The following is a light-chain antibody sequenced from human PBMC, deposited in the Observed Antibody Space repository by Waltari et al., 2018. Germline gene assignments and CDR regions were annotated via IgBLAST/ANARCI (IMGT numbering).Light chain of an antibody. CDR3: QQYGSSPWT. V-gene: IGKV3-20*01. Sequence: EIVLTQSPGTLSLSQGERATLSCRALQSVSSSYLAWYQQKPGQAPRVLIHGASKRSTGIPVRFSGSGSGTDFTLTISRLEPEDFAVYYCQQYGSSPWTFGQGTKVEIK. CDR2: GAS. CDR1: QSVSSSY. J-gene: IGKJ1*01.